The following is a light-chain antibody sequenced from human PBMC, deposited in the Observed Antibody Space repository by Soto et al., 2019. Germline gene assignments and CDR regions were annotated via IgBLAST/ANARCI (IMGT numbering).Light chain of an antibody. CDR2: VAS. V-gene: IGKV1-27*01. CDR3: LSYASAPRA. CDR1: QGISNF. J-gene: IGKJ1*01. Sequence: IQMTQSPSSLSAPVGDRVTFTCRASQGISNFVAWYQQKPGKIPKLLINVASTLQSGVPSRFSGSGSGTYFTLTISSLQPEDVATYFCLSYASAPRAFGQGTKVEVQ.